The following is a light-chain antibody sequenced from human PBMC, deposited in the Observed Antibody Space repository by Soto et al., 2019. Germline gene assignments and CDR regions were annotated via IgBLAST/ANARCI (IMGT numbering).Light chain of an antibody. CDR2: GAS. J-gene: IGKJ2*01. CDR1: PTVSSRY. V-gene: IGKV3-20*01. Sequence: PGERATLSCRASPTVSSRYLTWYQQKPGQAPRLLIYGASIRATGIPDRFSGSRSGADFTLTITRLEPEDFAVYYCQQFDDSPPAFTFGQGTKLEI. CDR3: QQFDDSPPAFT.